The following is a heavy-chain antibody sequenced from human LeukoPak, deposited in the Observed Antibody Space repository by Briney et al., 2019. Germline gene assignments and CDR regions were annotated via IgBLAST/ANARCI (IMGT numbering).Heavy chain of an antibody. Sequence: PGGSLRLSCAASGFTFSSYSMNWVRQAPGKGLEWVSSISSSSSYIYYADSVKGRFTISRDNAKNSLYLQMNSPRAEDTAVYYCARPGEATVTPDTFDYWGQGTLVTVSS. J-gene: IGHJ4*02. V-gene: IGHV3-21*01. CDR3: ARPGEATVTPDTFDY. CDR2: ISSSSSYI. CDR1: GFTFSSYS. D-gene: IGHD4-17*01.